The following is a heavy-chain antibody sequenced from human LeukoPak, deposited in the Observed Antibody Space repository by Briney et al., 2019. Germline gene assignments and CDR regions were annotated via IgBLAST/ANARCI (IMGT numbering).Heavy chain of an antibody. CDR2: FDPEDGET. CDR3: ATDLTLGYSDAFDI. D-gene: IGHD3-22*01. V-gene: IGHV1-24*01. Sequence: ASVKVSCKVSGYTLTELSMHWVRQAPGKGLEWMGGFDPEDGETIYAQKFQGRVTMTEDTSTDTAYMELSSLRSEDTAVYYCATDLTLGYSDAFDIWGQGTMVTVSS. CDR1: GYTLTELS. J-gene: IGHJ3*02.